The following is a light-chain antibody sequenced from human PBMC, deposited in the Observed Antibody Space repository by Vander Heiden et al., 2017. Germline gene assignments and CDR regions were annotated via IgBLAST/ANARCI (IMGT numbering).Light chain of an antibody. CDR3: QRYDSGPLP. CDR2: AAS. V-gene: IGKV1-27*01. J-gene: IGKJ4*01. CDR1: KGIRNY. Sequence: DIQMTQSPSSLSASVGDRVTITCRASKGIRNYLAWYQQKPGKLPKLLINAASAVQSGAPSRFSGSGSGTDFTLTIGGLQPEDVTTYYCQRYDSGPLPFGGGTKVEIK.